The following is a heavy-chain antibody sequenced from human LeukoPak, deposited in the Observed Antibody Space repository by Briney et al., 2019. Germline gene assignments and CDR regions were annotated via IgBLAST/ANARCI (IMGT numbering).Heavy chain of an antibody. CDR2: IIPILGIA. J-gene: IGHJ4*02. D-gene: IGHD3-9*01. CDR3: ARVPDYDILTGYHYYFDY. V-gene: IGHV1-69*10. CDR1: GGTFGSYA. Sequence: GASVKVSCKASGGTFGSYAISWVRQAPGQGLEWMGRIIPILGIANYAQKFQGRVTITADKSTSTAYMELSSLRSEDTAVYYCARVPDYDILTGYHYYFDYWGQGTLVTVSS.